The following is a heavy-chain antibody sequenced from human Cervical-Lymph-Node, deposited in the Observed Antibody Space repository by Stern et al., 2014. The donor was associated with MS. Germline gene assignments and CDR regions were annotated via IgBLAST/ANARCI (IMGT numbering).Heavy chain of an antibody. CDR3: ARNSGYGDYDFAY. CDR1: AGSFSSYA. V-gene: IGHV1-69*01. Sequence: VQLVESGTEVKKPGSSVKVSCKASAGSFSSYAISWVRQAPGQGLEWMGGIIPLFGTSDYAQGFQGRVTITADESTSTAYLELSSLRSEDTAVYYCARNSGYGDYDFAYWGQGALVTVSS. D-gene: IGHD4-17*01. J-gene: IGHJ4*02. CDR2: IIPLFGTS.